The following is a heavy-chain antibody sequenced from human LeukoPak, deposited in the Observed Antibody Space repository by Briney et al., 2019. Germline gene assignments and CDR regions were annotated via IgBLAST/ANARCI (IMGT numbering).Heavy chain of an antibody. CDR3: ARPPGTTA. J-gene: IGHJ5*02. D-gene: IGHD1-7*01. V-gene: IGHV3-7*01. CDR1: GFTFSDHY. Sequence: GGSLRLSCAASGFTFSDHYMDWVRQAPGKGLEWVANIKQDGSEKYYVDSVKGRFTISRDNAKNSLYLQMNSLRAEDTAVYYCARPPGTTAWGQGTLVTVSS. CDR2: IKQDGSEK.